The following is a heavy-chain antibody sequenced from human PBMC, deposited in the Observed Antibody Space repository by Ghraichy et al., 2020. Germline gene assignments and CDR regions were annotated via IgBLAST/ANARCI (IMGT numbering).Heavy chain of an antibody. Sequence: ESLNISCAASGFTFSSYWMHWVRQAPGKGLVWVSRINSDGSSTSYADSVKGRFTISRDNAKNTLYLQMNSLRAEDTAVYYCARVIPWGAFDIWGQGTMVTVSS. V-gene: IGHV3-74*01. D-gene: IGHD3-16*01. J-gene: IGHJ3*02. CDR1: GFTFSSYW. CDR3: ARVIPWGAFDI. CDR2: INSDGSST.